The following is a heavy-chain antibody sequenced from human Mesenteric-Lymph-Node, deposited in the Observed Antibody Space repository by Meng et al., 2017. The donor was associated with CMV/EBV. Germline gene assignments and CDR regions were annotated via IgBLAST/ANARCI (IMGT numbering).Heavy chain of an antibody. Sequence: GESLKISCVVSGFTFHDYGMNWVRQAPGKGLEWVAGINWSGSDTAFADSVKGRFTISRDNAKNSLYLQMNSLRAEDTAVYYCARVLVPAAPDYYYYGMDVWGQGTTVTVSS. CDR3: ARVLVPAAPDYYYYGMDV. CDR2: INWSGSDT. CDR1: GFTFHDYG. J-gene: IGHJ6*02. D-gene: IGHD2-2*01. V-gene: IGHV3-20*04.